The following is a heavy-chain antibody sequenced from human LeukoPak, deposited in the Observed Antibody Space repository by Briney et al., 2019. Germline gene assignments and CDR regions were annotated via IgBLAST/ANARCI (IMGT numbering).Heavy chain of an antibody. V-gene: IGHV3-9*01. D-gene: IGHD1-26*01. CDR1: GFDFENYA. CDR3: AKDMSSGIVASDMDY. J-gene: IGHJ4*02. Sequence: PGGSLRLSCAASGFDFENYAMHWVRQAPGKGLEWVSVISWNSGSIGYGDSVKGRYTISRDNAKNSLFLQMNSLRAEDTALYYCAKDMSSGIVASDMDYWGQGILVIVSS. CDR2: ISWNSGSI.